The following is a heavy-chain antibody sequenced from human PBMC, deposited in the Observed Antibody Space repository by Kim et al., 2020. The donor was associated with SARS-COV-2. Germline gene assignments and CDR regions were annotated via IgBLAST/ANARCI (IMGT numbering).Heavy chain of an antibody. D-gene: IGHD2-21*01. CDR2: INTNTRNP. J-gene: IGHJ3*02. Sequence: ASAKVSCKASGYTFTSYGMNWVRQAPGQGLEWMGWINTNTRNPTYAQGFTGRFVFSLDTSVRTAYLQISTLKAEDTAVYYCARGHPVVAGAFDIWGQGTMVTVSS. CDR3: ARGHPVVAGAFDI. V-gene: IGHV7-4-1*02. CDR1: GYTFTSYG.